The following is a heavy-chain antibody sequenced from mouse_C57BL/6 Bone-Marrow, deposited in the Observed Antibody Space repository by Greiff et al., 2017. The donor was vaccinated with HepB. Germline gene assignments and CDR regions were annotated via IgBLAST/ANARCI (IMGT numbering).Heavy chain of an antibody. D-gene: IGHD2-10*02. Sequence: EVQRVESGPELVKPGASVKISCKASGYSFTDYNMNWVKQSNGKSLEWIGVINPNYGTTSYNQKFKGKATLTVDQSSSTAYMQLNILTSEDSAVYYCARWVWYLYYFDYWGQGTTLTVSS. CDR2: INPNYGTT. J-gene: IGHJ2*01. V-gene: IGHV1-39*01. CDR3: ARWVWYLYYFDY. CDR1: GYSFTDYN.